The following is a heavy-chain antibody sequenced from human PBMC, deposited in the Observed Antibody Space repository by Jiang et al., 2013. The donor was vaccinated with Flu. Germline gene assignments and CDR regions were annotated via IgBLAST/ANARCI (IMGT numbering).Heavy chain of an antibody. CDR3: ARDYCSGGSCYSPFDY. J-gene: IGHJ4*02. V-gene: IGHV1-18*01. Sequence: GYTFTSYGISWVRQAPGQGLEWMGWISAYNGNTNYAQKLQGRVTMTTDTSTSTAYMELRSLRSDDTAVYYCARDYCSGGSCYSPFDYWGQGTLVTVSS. CDR2: ISAYNGNT. CDR1: GYTFTSYG. D-gene: IGHD2-15*01.